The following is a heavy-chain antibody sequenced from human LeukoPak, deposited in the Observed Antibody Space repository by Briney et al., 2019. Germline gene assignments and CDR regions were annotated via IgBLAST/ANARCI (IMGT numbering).Heavy chain of an antibody. Sequence: ASVKVSCKASGYTLTSYGISWVRQAPGQGLEWMGWISGYNGKTNYAQTLQGRVTMTTDTSTSTAYLELRSLRSDDTAVYYCARRRVLRYFDWLLFDAFDIWGEGTMVTVSS. V-gene: IGHV1-18*01. CDR3: ARRRVLRYFDWLLFDAFDI. CDR1: GYTLTSYG. CDR2: ISGYNGKT. D-gene: IGHD3-9*01. J-gene: IGHJ3*02.